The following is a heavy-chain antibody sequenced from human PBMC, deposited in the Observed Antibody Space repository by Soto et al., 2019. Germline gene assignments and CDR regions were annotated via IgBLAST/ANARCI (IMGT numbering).Heavy chain of an antibody. J-gene: IGHJ4*02. CDR1: GGSISSYY. CDR3: ARFPVTIAAAFIEDFDY. D-gene: IGHD6-13*01. V-gene: IGHV4-59*01. Sequence: PSETLSLTCTVSGGSISSYYWSWIRQPPGKGLEWIGYIYYSGSTNYNPSLKSRVTISVDTSKNQFSLKLSSVTAADTAVYYCARFPVTIAAAFIEDFDYWGQGTLVTVSS. CDR2: IYYSGST.